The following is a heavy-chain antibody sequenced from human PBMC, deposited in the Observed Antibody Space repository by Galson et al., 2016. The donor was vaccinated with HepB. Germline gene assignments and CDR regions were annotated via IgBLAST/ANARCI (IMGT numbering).Heavy chain of an antibody. J-gene: IGHJ3*02. CDR2: IRSIVYGGTT. CDR3: TRDQGVSIVLAANDAFDI. Sequence: SLRLSCAASGFIFHDYAMRWFRQAPGKGLEWVGLIRSIVYGGTTEYAASVKGRFSISRDDSKSIAYLQMNSLKTEDTAVYLCTRDQGVSIVLAANDAFDIWGQGTMVTVSP. V-gene: IGHV3-49*03. CDR1: GFIFHDYA. D-gene: IGHD2-8*02.